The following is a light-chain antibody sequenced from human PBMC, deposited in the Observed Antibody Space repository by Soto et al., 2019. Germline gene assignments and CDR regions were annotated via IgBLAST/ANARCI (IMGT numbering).Light chain of an antibody. Sequence: QSVLTQPASVSGSPGQSITISCTGTSSDVGGYNHVAWYQQFPGKSPKLMIYAVSDRPSGVSDRFSGSKSGITASLTISGLQAEDEADYYCSSYTSSSTLYVFGTGTKVTVL. CDR1: SSDVGGYNH. V-gene: IGLV2-14*03. CDR3: SSYTSSSTLYV. CDR2: AVS. J-gene: IGLJ1*01.